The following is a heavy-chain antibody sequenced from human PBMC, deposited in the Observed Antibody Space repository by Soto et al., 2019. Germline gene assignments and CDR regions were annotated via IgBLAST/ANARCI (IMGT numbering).Heavy chain of an antibody. D-gene: IGHD3-22*01. Sequence: RGSLLLACASSGFTFSIYAMHWVRQAPGKGLEWVAVISYDGSNSYYADSVKGRFTISRDNSKNTLYLRMNSLRAEDTAVYYCARDAAEWLLLTHYFDCWGQGTMVTVSS. J-gene: IGHJ4*02. CDR1: GFTFSIYA. CDR2: ISYDGSNS. V-gene: IGHV3-30-3*01. CDR3: ARDAAEWLLLTHYFDC.